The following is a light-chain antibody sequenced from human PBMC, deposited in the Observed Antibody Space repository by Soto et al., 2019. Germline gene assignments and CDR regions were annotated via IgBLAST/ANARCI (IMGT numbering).Light chain of an antibody. CDR2: AAS. V-gene: IGKV3-20*01. Sequence: EIALTQSPGTLSLSPGERATLSCRASQSVTAHYLAWYQQKPGQAPRLLIYAASIGATGIPDRFSGSGSGTDFTLTISRLEPEDSAVYYCLQYGIPLWTFGQGTKVEIK. J-gene: IGKJ1*01. CDR1: QSVTAHY. CDR3: LQYGIPLWT.